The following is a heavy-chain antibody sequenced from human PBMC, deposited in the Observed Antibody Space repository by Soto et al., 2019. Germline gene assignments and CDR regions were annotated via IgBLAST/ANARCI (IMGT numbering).Heavy chain of an antibody. Sequence: GGSLRLSCAVSGFTFSTFAMTWVRQAPGKGLEWVAFISASGGGRYNIDSVRGRFTISRDNSENTLYLQLNSLRAEDTAIYYCAKGVGDFYDSSAFYKPLRYWGQGTLVTVSS. CDR2: ISASGGGR. V-gene: IGHV3-23*01. CDR3: AKGVGDFYDSSAFYKPLRY. J-gene: IGHJ4*02. D-gene: IGHD3-22*01. CDR1: GFTFSTFA.